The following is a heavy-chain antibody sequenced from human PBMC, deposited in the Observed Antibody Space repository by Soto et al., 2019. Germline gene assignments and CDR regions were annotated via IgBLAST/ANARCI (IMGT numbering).Heavy chain of an antibody. CDR1: GGSFSGYY. CDR2: INHSGST. CDR3: ARGGGPLVVVITRYYYYGMDV. V-gene: IGHV4-34*01. Sequence: QVQLQQWGAGLLKPSETLSLTCAVYGGSFSGYYWSWIRQPPGKGLEWIGEINHSGSTNYNPSLKSRVTISVDTSKNQLSLKLSSVTAADTAVYYCARGGGPLVVVITRYYYYGMDVWGQGTTATVSS. D-gene: IGHD3-22*01. J-gene: IGHJ6*02.